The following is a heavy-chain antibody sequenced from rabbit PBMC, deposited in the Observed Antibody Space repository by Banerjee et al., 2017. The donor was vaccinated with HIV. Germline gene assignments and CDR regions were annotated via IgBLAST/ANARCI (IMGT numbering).Heavy chain of an antibody. J-gene: IGHJ4*01. CDR1: GLDFSSSYW. CDR2: IYVGSGGCP. V-gene: IGHV1S45*01. D-gene: IGHD5-1*01. CDR3: ARGGEGGYGYLDL. Sequence: QEQLVEYGGDLVQPEGSLTLTCKASGLDFSSSYWICWVRQAPGKGLEWIACIYVGSGGCPKYASWAKGRFTISKTSSTTVTLQMTSLTVADTATYFCARGGEGGYGYLDLWGPGTLVTVS.